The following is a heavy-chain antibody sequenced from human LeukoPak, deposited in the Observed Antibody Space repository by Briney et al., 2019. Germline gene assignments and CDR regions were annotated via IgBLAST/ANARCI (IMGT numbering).Heavy chain of an antibody. CDR3: ARNYCSGGSCYSDPYYYYYYMDV. D-gene: IGHD2-15*01. J-gene: IGHJ6*03. CDR2: IYYSGST. CDR1: GGSINSYY. V-gene: IGHV4-59*01. Sequence: PSETLSLTCSVSGGSINSYYWSWIRQPPGKGLEWIGYIYYSGSTNYNPSLKSRLTISVDTSKNQFSLKLSSVTAADTAVYYCARNYCSGGSCYSDPYYYYYYMDVWGKGTTVTVSS.